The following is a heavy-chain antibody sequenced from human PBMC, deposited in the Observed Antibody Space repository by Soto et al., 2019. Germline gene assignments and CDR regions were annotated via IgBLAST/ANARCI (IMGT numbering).Heavy chain of an antibody. CDR3: AKPLAARRDYYYYMDV. Sequence: GGSLRLSCAASGFTFSSYGMHWVRQAPGKGLEWVAVISYDGSNKYYADSVKGRFTISRDNSKNTLYLQMNSLRAEDTAVYYCAKPLAARRDYYYYMDVWGKGTTVTVSS. CDR2: ISYDGSNK. J-gene: IGHJ6*03. D-gene: IGHD6-6*01. V-gene: IGHV3-30*18. CDR1: GFTFSSYG.